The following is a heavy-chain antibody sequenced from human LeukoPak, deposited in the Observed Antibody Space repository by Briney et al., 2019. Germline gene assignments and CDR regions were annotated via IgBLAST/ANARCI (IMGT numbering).Heavy chain of an antibody. Sequence: GGSLRLSCAASGFTFSSYAMHWVRQAPGKGLEWVAVISYDGSNKYYADSVKGRFTISRDNSKNTLYLQMNSLRAEDTAVYYCARDSDTIVVVISNSDYWGQGTLVTVSS. CDR1: GFTFSSYA. J-gene: IGHJ4*02. D-gene: IGHD3-22*01. V-gene: IGHV3-30-3*01. CDR2: ISYDGSNK. CDR3: ARDSDTIVVVISNSDY.